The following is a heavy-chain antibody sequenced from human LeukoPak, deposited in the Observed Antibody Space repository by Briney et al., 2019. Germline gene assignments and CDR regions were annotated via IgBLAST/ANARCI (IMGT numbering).Heavy chain of an antibody. CDR3: ARGVAISSSGWYDTFDY. CDR1: GFTFSNSA. D-gene: IGHD6-19*01. CDR2: ISTNGDRT. Sequence: GGSLRLSCAASGFTFSNSAMYWVRQAPGKGLEFVSVISTNGDRTCYADSVKGRFTISRDHSKNTLYLQMGSLRADDMAVYYCARGVAISSSGWYDTFDYWGQGALVTVSS. J-gene: IGHJ4*02. V-gene: IGHV3-64*02.